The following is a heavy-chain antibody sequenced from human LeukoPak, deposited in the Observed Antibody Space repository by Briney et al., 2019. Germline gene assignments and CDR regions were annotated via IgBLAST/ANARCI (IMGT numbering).Heavy chain of an antibody. CDR2: IRFDGSHK. CDR3: TRSAYCTGGTCYSKTFDY. J-gene: IGHJ4*02. CDR1: GFNFRNYA. D-gene: IGHD2-15*01. Sequence: GGSLRLSCAASGFNFRNYAMHWVRHAPGKEPEWVALIRFDGSHKYYADSVKGRFTISRDNSRDTLSLQMSSLRAEDTAVYYCTRSAYCTGGTCYSKTFDYWGQGTLVTVSS. V-gene: IGHV3-30*02.